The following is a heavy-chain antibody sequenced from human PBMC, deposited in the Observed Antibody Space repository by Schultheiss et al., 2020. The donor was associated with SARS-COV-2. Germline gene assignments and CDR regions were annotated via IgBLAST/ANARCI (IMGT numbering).Heavy chain of an antibody. CDR1: GYTFTGYY. V-gene: IGHV1-2*04. CDR3: AREASGGYDNYYYYYGMDV. Sequence: ASVKVSCKASGYTFTGYYMHWVRQAPGQGLEWMGWINPNSGGTNYAQKFQGWVTMTRDTSISTAYMELSRLRSDDTAVYYCAREASGGYDNYYYYYGMDVWGQGTTVTVSS. CDR2: INPNSGGT. D-gene: IGHD5-12*01. J-gene: IGHJ6*02.